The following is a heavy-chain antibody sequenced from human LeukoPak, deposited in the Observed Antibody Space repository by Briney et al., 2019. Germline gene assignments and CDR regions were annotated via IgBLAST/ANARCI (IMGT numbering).Heavy chain of an antibody. CDR3: TTQPPIYCSGGSCYQGNWFDP. V-gene: IGHV3-15*01. J-gene: IGHJ5*02. CDR1: GFTFSNAW. D-gene: IGHD2-15*01. Sequence: GGSLRLSCAASGFTFSNAWLSWVRHAPGKGLERVGRIKSKTDGGTTDYAAPVKGRFTISRDDSKNTLYLQMNSLKTEDSAVYYCTTQPPIYCSGGSCYQGNWFDPWGQGTLVTVSS. CDR2: IKSKTDGGTT.